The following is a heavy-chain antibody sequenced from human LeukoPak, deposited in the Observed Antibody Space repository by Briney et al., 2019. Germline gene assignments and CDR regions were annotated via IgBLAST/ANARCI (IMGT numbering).Heavy chain of an antibody. CDR2: IKQDGGEI. J-gene: IGHJ3*02. V-gene: IGHV3-7*01. D-gene: IGHD5-18*01. CDR3: ARDPKGGYSYGWGAFDI. Sequence: GGSLRLSCAASGFTFSRYWMSWVRQVPRKGLEWVANIKQDGGEIYYVDSVKGRFTISRDNAKSSLYLKMSSLTSEDTAVYYCARDPKGGYSYGWGAFDIWGHGTMVTVSS. CDR1: GFTFSRYW.